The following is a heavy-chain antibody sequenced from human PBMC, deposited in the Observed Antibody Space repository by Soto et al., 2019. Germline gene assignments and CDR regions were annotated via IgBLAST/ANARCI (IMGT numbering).Heavy chain of an antibody. D-gene: IGHD4-4*01. CDR3: ATSTTVTTKPRIYFDY. CDR1: GGSISSGGYY. J-gene: IGHJ4*02. Sequence: QVQLQESGPGLVKPSQTLSLTCTVSGGSISSGGYYWSWIRQHPGKGLEWIGYIYYSGSTYYNPSLKSRVTISVDTSKNQCSLKLSSVTAADTAVYYCATSTTVTTKPRIYFDYWGQGTLVTVSS. CDR2: IYYSGST. V-gene: IGHV4-31*03.